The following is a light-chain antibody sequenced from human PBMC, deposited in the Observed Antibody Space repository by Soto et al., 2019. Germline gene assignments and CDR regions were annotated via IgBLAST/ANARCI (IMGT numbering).Light chain of an antibody. J-gene: IGKJ1*01. CDR3: QQYANSTWT. CDR1: QSVSSSY. V-gene: IGKV3-20*01. CDR2: GAS. Sequence: EIVLTQSPGTLSLSPGERATLSCRASQSVSSSYLAWYQQKPGQAPRLLIYGASSRATGIPDRFSGSGSGTDFTITISRLDPEDVAVYYCQQYANSTWTFGQGTKVEVK.